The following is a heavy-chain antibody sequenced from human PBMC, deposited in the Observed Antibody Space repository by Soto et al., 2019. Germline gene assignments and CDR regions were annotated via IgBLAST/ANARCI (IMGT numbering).Heavy chain of an antibody. CDR1: GFTFSSYA. D-gene: IGHD4-17*01. V-gene: IGHV3-30-3*01. CDR3: ARGRGEVTTRGFDY. Sequence: QVQLMESGGGVVQPGRSLRLSCAASGFTFSSYAMHWVRQAPGKGLEWVAVISYDGSNKYYADSVKGRFTISRDNSKNTLYLQMNSLRAEDTAVYYCARGRGEVTTRGFDYWGQGTLVTVSS. J-gene: IGHJ4*02. CDR2: ISYDGSNK.